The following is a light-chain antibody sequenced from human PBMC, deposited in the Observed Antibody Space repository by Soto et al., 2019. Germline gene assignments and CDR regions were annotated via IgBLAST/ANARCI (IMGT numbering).Light chain of an antibody. V-gene: IGKV3-20*01. CDR3: QQYSGSPFT. CDR1: QGIGRTF. Sequence: EIVLTQSPGTLSLSPGERATLSCRASQGIGRTFLAWYQQKPGHPPRLLISRASSRAAGVPDRFTGSWSGTDFTLTISRLEPEDFAVYYCQQYSGSPFTFGPGTKVDIK. J-gene: IGKJ3*01. CDR2: RAS.